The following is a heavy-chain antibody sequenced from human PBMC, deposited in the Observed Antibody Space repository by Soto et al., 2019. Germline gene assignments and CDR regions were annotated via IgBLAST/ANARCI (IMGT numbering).Heavy chain of an antibody. V-gene: IGHV4-30-2*01. CDR1: GGSISSGGYS. CDR2: IYHSGST. D-gene: IGHD2-15*01. CDR3: ARLDYCSGGSCYSGYFQH. J-gene: IGHJ1*01. Sequence: QLQLQESGSGLVKPSQTLSLTCAVSGGSISSGGYSWSWIRQPPGKGLEWIGYIYHSGSTYYNPSLKSRVTISVDRSKNQFSLKLSSVTAADTAVYYCARLDYCSGGSCYSGYFQHWGQGTLVTGSS.